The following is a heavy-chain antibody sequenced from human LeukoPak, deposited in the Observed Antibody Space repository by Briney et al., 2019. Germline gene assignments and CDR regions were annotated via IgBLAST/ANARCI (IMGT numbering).Heavy chain of an antibody. CDR1: GGSLSSYY. D-gene: IGHD2-2*01. J-gene: IGHJ6*03. Sequence: PSETLSLTCTVSGGSLSSYYWSWIRQPAGKGLEWIGRIYTSGSTNYNPSLKSRVTMSVDTSKNQFSLKLSSVTAADTAVYYCARDRAVGRYCSSTSCYGVGYMDVWGKGTTVTVSS. CDR3: ARDRAVGRYCSSTSCYGVGYMDV. CDR2: IYTSGST. V-gene: IGHV4-4*07.